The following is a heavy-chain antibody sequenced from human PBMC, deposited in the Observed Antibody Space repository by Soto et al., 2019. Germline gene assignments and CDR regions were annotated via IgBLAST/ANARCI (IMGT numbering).Heavy chain of an antibody. Sequence: GGSLSLSCAASGFTFSSYSMNWVRQAPGKGLEWVSSISSSSSYIYYADSVKGRFTISRDNAKNSLYLQMNSLRAEDTAVYYCAREASLYDSSGYYYGYGMDVWGQGTTVTVSS. CDR2: ISSSSSYI. CDR3: AREASLYDSSGYYYGYGMDV. D-gene: IGHD3-22*01. CDR1: GFTFSSYS. V-gene: IGHV3-21*01. J-gene: IGHJ6*02.